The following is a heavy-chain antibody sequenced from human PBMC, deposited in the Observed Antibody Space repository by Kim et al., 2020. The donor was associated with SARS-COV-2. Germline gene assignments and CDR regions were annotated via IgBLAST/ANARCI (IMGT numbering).Heavy chain of an antibody. CDR1: GGSISSGGYY. D-gene: IGHD2-2*02. CDR2: IYYSGST. J-gene: IGHJ3*02. CDR3: ARGRGYCSSTSCYRGVAFDI. V-gene: IGHV4-31*03. Sequence: SETLSLTCTVSGGSISSGGYYWSWIRQHPGKGLEWIGYIYYSGSTYYNPSLKSRVTISVDTSKNQFSLKLSSVTAADTAVYYCARGRGYCSSTSCYRGVAFDIWGQGTMVTVSS.